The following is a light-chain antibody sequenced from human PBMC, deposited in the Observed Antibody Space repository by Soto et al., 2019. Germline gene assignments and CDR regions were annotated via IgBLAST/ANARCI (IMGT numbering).Light chain of an antibody. CDR1: SSNIGAGYD. V-gene: IGLV1-40*01. CDR2: GNS. CDR3: ATWDDSLIGWV. J-gene: IGLJ3*02. Sequence: QSVLTQPPSVSGAPGQRVTISCTGSSSNIGAGYDVHWYQQLPGTGPKLLISGNSNRPSGVPDRFSGSKSGTSASLAISGLQSEDEADYYCATWDDSLIGWVFGGGTKLTVL.